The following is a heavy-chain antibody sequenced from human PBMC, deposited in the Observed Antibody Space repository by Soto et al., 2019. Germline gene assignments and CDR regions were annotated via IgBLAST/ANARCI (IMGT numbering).Heavy chain of an antibody. CDR2: ISARGGSS. CDR3: AKRSIEYSAAVDH. V-gene: IGHV3-23*01. Sequence: EVQLLESGGGLVQPGGSLRLACAASGFSFSSYAMVWVRQAPGKGLEWVSVISARGGSSYFADSVKGRFTISRDNSKNVLSLEMNSLRAEDTSTYFCAKRSIEYSAAVDHWGKGTLVLVAS. CDR1: GFSFSSYA. D-gene: IGHD5-12*01. J-gene: IGHJ4*02.